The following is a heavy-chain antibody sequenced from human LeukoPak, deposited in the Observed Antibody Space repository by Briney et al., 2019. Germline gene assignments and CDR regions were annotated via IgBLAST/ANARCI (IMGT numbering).Heavy chain of an antibody. CDR1: RFTFSSYA. D-gene: IGHD2-2*01. Sequence: GGSLRLSCAASRFTFSSYAMSWVRQAPGKGLEWVSAISGSGGSTYYADSVKGRFTISRDNSKNTLYLQMNSLRAEDTAVYYCAKFRGSTSSLNWGQGTLVTVSS. CDR3: AKFRGSTSSLN. CDR2: ISGSGGST. J-gene: IGHJ4*02. V-gene: IGHV3-23*01.